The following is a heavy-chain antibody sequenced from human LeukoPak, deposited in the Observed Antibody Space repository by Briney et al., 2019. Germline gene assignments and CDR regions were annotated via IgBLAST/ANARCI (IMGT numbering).Heavy chain of an antibody. CDR1: GGSISSSTYY. D-gene: IGHD2-15*01. V-gene: IGHV4-39*01. CDR2: IYYSGST. Sequence: SETLSLTCTVSGGSISSSTYYWGWIRQPPGKGLEWIGNIYYSGSTYYNPSLKSRVTMSVDTSKNQFSLRLSSVTAADTAVYYRARLKRLNCSGGSCSAFGAFDIWGQGTMVTVSS. CDR3: ARLKRLNCSGGSCSAFGAFDI. J-gene: IGHJ3*02.